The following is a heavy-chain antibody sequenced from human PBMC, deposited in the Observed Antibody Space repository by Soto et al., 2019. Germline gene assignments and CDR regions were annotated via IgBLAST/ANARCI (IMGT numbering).Heavy chain of an antibody. CDR3: ASRFSSSWSALDY. CDR2: IYSGDST. CDR1: GFTVSGNF. D-gene: IGHD6-13*01. J-gene: IGHJ4*02. V-gene: IGHV3-53*02. Sequence: DVQLVETGGGLIQPGGSLRLSCAASGFTVSGNFMSWVRQAPGKGLEWVSIIYSGDSTYYADSVKGRFTISRDNSKNTLYLQMNSLRAEDTAVYYCASRFSSSWSALDYWGQGTLGTVSS.